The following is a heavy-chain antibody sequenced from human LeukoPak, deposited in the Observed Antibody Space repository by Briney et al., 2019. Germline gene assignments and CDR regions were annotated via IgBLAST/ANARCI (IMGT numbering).Heavy chain of an antibody. CDR1: GGSFSDYY. V-gene: IGHV4-34*01. D-gene: IGHD2-2*01. J-gene: IGHJ3*02. CDR3: AREWILVVPAANDAFDI. Sequence: SETLSLTCAVYGGSFSDYYWSWIRQPPGKGLEWIGEIKHTGSTNYNPSLKSRLSISVDTSKNQFSLSLRSVTAADTAVYYCAREWILVVPAANDAFDIWGQGTMVTVSS. CDR2: IKHTGST.